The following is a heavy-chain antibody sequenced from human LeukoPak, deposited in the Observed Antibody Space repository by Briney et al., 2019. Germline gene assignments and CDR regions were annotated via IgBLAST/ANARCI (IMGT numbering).Heavy chain of an antibody. CDR3: ARALNPLPGTYYFDY. J-gene: IGHJ4*02. Sequence: SETLSLTCTVSGGSISNYYWSWIRQPPGKGLEWIGYIYNSGSTNYNPSLKSRVTISLDTSKNQFSLKLSSVTAADTAVYYCARALNPLPGTYYFDYWGQGTLVTVSS. D-gene: IGHD2-15*01. CDR1: GGSISNYY. V-gene: IGHV4-59*01. CDR2: IYNSGST.